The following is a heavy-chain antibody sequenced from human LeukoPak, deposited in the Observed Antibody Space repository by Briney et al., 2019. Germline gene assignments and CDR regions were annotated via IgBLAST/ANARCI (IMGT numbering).Heavy chain of an antibody. V-gene: IGHV4-59*01. CDR2: IYYSGTT. CDR1: GGSISSYY. CDR3: ARDRGYSYGYLDY. J-gene: IGHJ4*02. Sequence: SETLSLTCTVSGGSISSYYWSWIRQPPGKGLEWIGYIYYSGTTNYNPSLKSRVTISLDTSKNQFSLKLSSVTAADTAVYYCARDRGYSYGYLDYWGQGTLVAVSS. D-gene: IGHD5-18*01.